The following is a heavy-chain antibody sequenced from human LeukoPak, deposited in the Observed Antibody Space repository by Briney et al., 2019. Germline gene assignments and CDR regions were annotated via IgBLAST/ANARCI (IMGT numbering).Heavy chain of an antibody. D-gene: IGHD6-13*01. J-gene: IGHJ3*02. CDR3: ARRVSTTVAFDI. CDR2: IYYSGST. CDR1: GGSISSGGYS. Sequence: SQTLSLTCTVSGGSISSGGYSWSWIRQPPGKALEWIGYIYYSGSTNYNPSLKSRVTISVDTSKNQFSLRLSSVTATDTAVYYCARRVSTTVAFDIWGPGTMVTVSS. V-gene: IGHV4-61*08.